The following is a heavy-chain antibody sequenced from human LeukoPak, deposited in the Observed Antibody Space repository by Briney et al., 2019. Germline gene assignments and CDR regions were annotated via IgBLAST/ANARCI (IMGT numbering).Heavy chain of an antibody. D-gene: IGHD2-2*01. CDR2: IYASGST. CDR3: ARESISTAANWFDT. Sequence: SETLSLTCNASGDSINNYYWNWIRQPAGQGLEWIGRIYASGSTDYKSSLKSRVSMSIDTSKKKFSLKLTSVTAADTALYFCARESISTAANWFDTWGQGTLVTVAP. V-gene: IGHV4-4*07. J-gene: IGHJ5*02. CDR1: GDSINNYY.